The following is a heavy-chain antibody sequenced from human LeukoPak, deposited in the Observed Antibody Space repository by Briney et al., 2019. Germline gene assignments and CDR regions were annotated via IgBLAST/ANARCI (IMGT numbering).Heavy chain of an antibody. Sequence: SVKVSCKASGYTFTSYGISWVRQAPGQGLEWMGRIIPILGIANYAQKFQGRVTITADKSTSTAYMELRSLRSEDTAVYYCARDRYYDSSGYEVDYWGQGTLVTVSS. D-gene: IGHD3-22*01. CDR1: GYTFTSYG. CDR3: ARDRYYDSSGYEVDY. CDR2: IIPILGIA. J-gene: IGHJ4*02. V-gene: IGHV1-69*04.